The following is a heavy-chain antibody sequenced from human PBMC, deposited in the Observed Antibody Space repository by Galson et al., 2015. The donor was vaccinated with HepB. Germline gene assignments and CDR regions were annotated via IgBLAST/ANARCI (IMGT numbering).Heavy chain of an antibody. V-gene: IGHV3-9*01. D-gene: IGHD3-16*01. CDR1: KFTFDDYA. J-gene: IGHJ3*02. CDR2: ISWNSRSI. CDR3: AKGSGGIREDAFDI. Sequence: SLRLSCAASKFTFDDYAMHWVRHAPGKGLEWVSGISWNSRSIGYVDSVKGRFTISRDNAKNSLYLQMNSLRAEDTAFYYCAKGSGGIREDAFDIWGQGTFVTVSS.